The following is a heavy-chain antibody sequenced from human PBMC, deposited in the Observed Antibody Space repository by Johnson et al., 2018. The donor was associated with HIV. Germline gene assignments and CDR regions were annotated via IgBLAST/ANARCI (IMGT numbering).Heavy chain of an antibody. J-gene: IGHJ3*02. V-gene: IGHV3-30*02. CDR1: GFTFSSYG. Sequence: VQLVESGGGVVQPGGSLRLSCAASGFTFSSYGMHWVRQAPGKGLEWVAFIRYDGGTKYYADSLKGRFTISRDNSKNTLYLQMNSLRAEDTAVYYCAREVDAFDMWGQGTLVTVSS. CDR3: AREVDAFDM. CDR2: IRYDGGTK.